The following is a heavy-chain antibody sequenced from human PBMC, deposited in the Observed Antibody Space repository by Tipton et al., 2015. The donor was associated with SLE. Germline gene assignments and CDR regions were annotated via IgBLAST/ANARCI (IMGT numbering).Heavy chain of an antibody. CDR2: ISPYNGNT. CDR3: ARARGGSYFLDY. D-gene: IGHD1-26*01. CDR1: GYTFTSFG. V-gene: IGHV1-18*01. Sequence: QSGAEVKKPGASVKVSCKTSGYTFTSFGITWVRQAPGQGLEWMGWISPYNGNTNYAQKFQGGVTMTTDTFTKTAYLDLRSLISDDTAVYYCARARGGSYFLDYWGQGTLVTVSS. J-gene: IGHJ4*02.